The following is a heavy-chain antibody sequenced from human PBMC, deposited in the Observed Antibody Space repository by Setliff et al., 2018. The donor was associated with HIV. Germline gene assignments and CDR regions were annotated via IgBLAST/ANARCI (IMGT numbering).Heavy chain of an antibody. CDR1: GYTFTSYG. V-gene: IGHV1-18*01. CDR2: ISAYNVNT. D-gene: IGHD3-10*01. Sequence: GASVNVSCKASGYTFTSYGISWVRQAPGQGLEWMGGISAYNVNTNYAQKLQGRVTMPTDTSTSTAYMELRSLRSDDTAVYYGARGFPTGWSGDHGELDYWGQGTLVTVSS. J-gene: IGHJ4*02. CDR3: ARGFPTGWSGDHGELDY.